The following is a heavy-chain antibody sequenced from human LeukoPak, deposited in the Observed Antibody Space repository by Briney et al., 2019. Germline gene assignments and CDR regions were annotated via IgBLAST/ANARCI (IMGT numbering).Heavy chain of an antibody. CDR2: ISYDGSNK. CDR1: GFTFSSYA. D-gene: IGHD3-10*01. Sequence: PGGSLRLSCAASGFTFSSYAMPWVRQAPGKGLEWVAVISYDGSNKYYADSVKGRFTISRDNSKNTLYLQMNSLRAEDTAVYYCARESRITMVRGVITYFDYWGQGTLVTVSS. CDR3: ARESRITMVRGVITYFDY. J-gene: IGHJ4*02. V-gene: IGHV3-30-3*01.